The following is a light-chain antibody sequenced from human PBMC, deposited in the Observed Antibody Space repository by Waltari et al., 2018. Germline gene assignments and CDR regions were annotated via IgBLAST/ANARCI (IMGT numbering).Light chain of an antibody. CDR2: DVN. Sequence: QSALTQPSSVSGSPGQSITISCVGTTSDIGTYNFVSWYQHRSGTVPKLLIYDVNKRPSGVSGRFLGSKSDNTASLTISGLQVEDEADYYCNSFTTSSTYVFGTGTRVTVL. V-gene: IGLV2-14*03. CDR1: TSDIGTYNF. J-gene: IGLJ1*01. CDR3: NSFTTSSTYV.